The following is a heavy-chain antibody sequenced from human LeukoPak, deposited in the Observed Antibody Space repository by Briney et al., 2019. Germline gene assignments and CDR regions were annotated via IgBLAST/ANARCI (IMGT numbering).Heavy chain of an antibody. Sequence: SETLSLTCTVSGGSISSYYWSWLRQPPGKGLEWIGNIYYSGSTNYNPSLKSRVTISVDTSKNQFSLKLSSVTAADTAVYYCARGSFWRGYYYYYYYYMDVWGKGTTVTVSS. CDR1: GGSISSYY. D-gene: IGHD3-3*01. J-gene: IGHJ6*03. V-gene: IGHV4-59*01. CDR2: IYYSGST. CDR3: ARGSFWRGYYYYYYYYMDV.